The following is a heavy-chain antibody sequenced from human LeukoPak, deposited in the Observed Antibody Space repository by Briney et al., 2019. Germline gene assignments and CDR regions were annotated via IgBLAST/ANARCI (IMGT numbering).Heavy chain of an antibody. CDR2: TNSGGTST. D-gene: IGHD6-19*01. J-gene: IGHJ4*02. CDR3: AKRGGVAGLPFDY. CDR1: GFPFSDFS. Sequence: GGSLRLSCATSGFPFSDFSMSWVRQAPGKGLEWISTTNSGGTSTYYAESVKGRFTISRDNSKNTLYLQMSSLRAEDTAVYYCAKRGGVAGLPFDYWGQGTLVTVSS. V-gene: IGHV3-23*01.